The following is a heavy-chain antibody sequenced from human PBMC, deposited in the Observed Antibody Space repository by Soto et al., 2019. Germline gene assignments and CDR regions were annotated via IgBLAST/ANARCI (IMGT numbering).Heavy chain of an antibody. V-gene: IGHV3-48*03. J-gene: IGHJ3*02. D-gene: IGHD6-19*01. Sequence: GSLRLSCAASGFTFSSYEMNWVRQAPGKGLEWVSYISSSGSTIYYADSVKGRFTISRDNAKNSLYLQMNSLRAEDTAVYYCARDRNWEGQWLVYYAFDIWGQGTMVTVSS. CDR3: ARDRNWEGQWLVYYAFDI. CDR2: ISSSGSTI. CDR1: GFTFSSYE.